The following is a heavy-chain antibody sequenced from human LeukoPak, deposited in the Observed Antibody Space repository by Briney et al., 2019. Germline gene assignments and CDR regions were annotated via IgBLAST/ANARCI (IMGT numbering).Heavy chain of an antibody. J-gene: IGHJ5*02. CDR3: ARGGSGWFRWFDP. Sequence: GGSLRLSCAASGFTFSSYAMHWVRQAPGKGLEWVAVISYDGSNKYYADSVKDRFTISRDNSKNTLYLQMNSLRAEDTAVYYCARGGSGWFRWFDPWGQGTLVTVSS. CDR2: ISYDGSNK. CDR1: GFTFSSYA. V-gene: IGHV3-30*04. D-gene: IGHD6-19*01.